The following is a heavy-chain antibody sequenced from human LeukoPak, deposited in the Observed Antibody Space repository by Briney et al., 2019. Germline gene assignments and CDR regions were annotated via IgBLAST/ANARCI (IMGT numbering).Heavy chain of an antibody. CDR1: GFIVSRKY. D-gene: IGHD3-22*01. J-gene: IGHJ3*02. V-gene: IGHV3-66*01. Sequence: GGSLRLSCAASGFIVSRKYMSWVRQAPGKGLEWVSVIYSGGSADYADSVKGRFTISRDNSENTLHLQVKSLRAEDTAVYYCAKMSNYYNSLGYYAFDIWGQGTMVTVSS. CDR2: IYSGGSA. CDR3: AKMSNYYNSLGYYAFDI.